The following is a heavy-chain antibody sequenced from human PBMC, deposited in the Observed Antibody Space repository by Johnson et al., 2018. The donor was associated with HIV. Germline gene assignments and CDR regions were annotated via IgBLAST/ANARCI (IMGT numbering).Heavy chain of an antibody. CDR3: VKGIDSSSWYAFDI. Sequence: QMHLVESGGGVVQPGRSLRLSCAASGFTFSSYGMHWVRQAPGKGLEWVAVIWYDGSNKYYADSVKGRFTISRDNSKNTLYLQMNSLRAEDTAVYYCVKGIDSSSWYAFDIWGQGTMVTVSS. CDR1: GFTFSSYG. CDR2: IWYDGSNK. J-gene: IGHJ3*02. V-gene: IGHV3-33*06. D-gene: IGHD6-13*01.